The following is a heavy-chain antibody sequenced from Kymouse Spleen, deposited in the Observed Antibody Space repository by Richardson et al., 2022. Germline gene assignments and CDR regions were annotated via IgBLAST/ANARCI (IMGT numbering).Heavy chain of an antibody. CDR3: ATQNISYIAVAGVFDY. D-gene: IGHD6-19*01. CDR2: FDPEDGET. Sequence: QVQLVQSGAEVKKPGASVKVSCKVSGYTLTELSMHWVRQAPGKGLEWMGGFDPEDGETIYAQKFQGRVTMTEDTSTDTAYMDLSSLRSEDTAVYYCATQNISYIAVAGVFDYWGQGTLVTVSS. V-gene: IGHV1-24*d01. CDR1: GYTLTELS. J-gene: IGHJ4*02.